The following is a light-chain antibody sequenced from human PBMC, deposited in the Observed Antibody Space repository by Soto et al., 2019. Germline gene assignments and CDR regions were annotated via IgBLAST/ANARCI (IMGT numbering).Light chain of an antibody. CDR2: GAS. Sequence: EIVLTQSPGTLSLSPGERATLSCRASQSVSSSYLAWYQQKLGQAPRLLIYGASSRATGIPDRFSGSGSGTDFTLTISCLQSEDFATYYCQQYYSFPRTFGPGTKVDIK. V-gene: IGKV3-20*01. CDR3: QQYYSFPRT. J-gene: IGKJ1*01. CDR1: QSVSSSY.